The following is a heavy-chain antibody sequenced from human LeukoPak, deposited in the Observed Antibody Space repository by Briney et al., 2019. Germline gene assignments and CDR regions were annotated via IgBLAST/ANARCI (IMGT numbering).Heavy chain of an antibody. V-gene: IGHV4-30-4*01. CDR2: IYYSGST. J-gene: IGHJ3*02. Sequence: SRTLSLTWTVSGGSISSGDYYWSWIRQPPGKGLEWIGYIYYSGSTYYNPSLKSRVTISVDTSKNQFSLKLSSVTAADTAVYYCARERAVVTAFDIWGQGTMVTVSS. CDR1: GGSISSGDYY. CDR3: ARERAVVTAFDI. D-gene: IGHD2-21*02.